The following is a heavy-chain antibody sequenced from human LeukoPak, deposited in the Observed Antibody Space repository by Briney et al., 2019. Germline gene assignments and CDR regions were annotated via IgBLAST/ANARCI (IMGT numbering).Heavy chain of an antibody. V-gene: IGHV3-30*18. CDR2: ILYDGSNK. CDR1: GFTFRSYG. CDR3: AKEEVGATTGDY. Sequence: GGSLRLSCAASGFTFRSYGMLWVPQAPDRSREGGAVILYDGSNKYYADSVKGRFTISRDNSKNTLYLQMNSLRAEDTAVYYCAKEEVGATTGDYWGQGTLVTVSS. D-gene: IGHD1-26*01. J-gene: IGHJ4*02.